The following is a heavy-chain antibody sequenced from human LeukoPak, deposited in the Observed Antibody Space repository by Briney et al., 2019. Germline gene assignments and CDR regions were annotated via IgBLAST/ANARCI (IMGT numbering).Heavy chain of an antibody. CDR2: IWYDGSNK. CDR1: GFTFSSYG. Sequence: GRSLRLSCAASGFTFSSYGMYWVRQAPGKGLEWVAVIWYDGSNKYYADSVKGRFTISRDNSKNTLYLQMNSLRAEDTAVYYCARDKFAGCSGGSCYSRIRNWFDPWGQGTLVTVSS. V-gene: IGHV3-33*01. CDR3: ARDKFAGCSGGSCYSRIRNWFDP. J-gene: IGHJ5*02. D-gene: IGHD2-15*01.